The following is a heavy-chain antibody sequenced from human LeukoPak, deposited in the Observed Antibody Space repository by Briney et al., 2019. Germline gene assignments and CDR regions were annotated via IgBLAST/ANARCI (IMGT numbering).Heavy chain of an antibody. CDR2: IYPGDSDT. CDR3: ASHRLGYSGSYAFDY. Sequence: GESLQISCKGSGYSFTSYWIGWVRQMPGKGLEWMGIIYPGDSDTRYSPSFQGQVTISADKSISTAYLQWSSLKASDTAMYYCASHRLGYSGSYAFDYWGQGTLVTVSS. D-gene: IGHD1-26*01. V-gene: IGHV5-51*01. CDR1: GYSFTSYW. J-gene: IGHJ4*02.